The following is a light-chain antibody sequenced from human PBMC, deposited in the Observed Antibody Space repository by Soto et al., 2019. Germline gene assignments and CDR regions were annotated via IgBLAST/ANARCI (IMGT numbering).Light chain of an antibody. CDR1: QSVSSN. J-gene: IGKJ1*01. CDR3: QQYNNWPPWT. CDR2: GAS. Sequence: EIVMTQSPATLSVSPGERATLSCRASQSVSSNLARYQQKPGQAPRLLIYGASTRATGIPARFSGSGSGTEFTLTISSLKSEDFAVYYCQQYNNWPPWTCGRGTKVDIK. V-gene: IGKV3-15*01.